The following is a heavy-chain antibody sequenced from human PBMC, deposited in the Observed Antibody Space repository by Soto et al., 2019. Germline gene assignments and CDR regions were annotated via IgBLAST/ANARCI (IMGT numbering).Heavy chain of an antibody. CDR2: IYPNDADT. V-gene: IGHV5-51*01. D-gene: IGHD2-2*01. CDR1: GCSFTYYW. J-gene: IGHJ6*02. CDR3: ARVPSVVTPGNDYFGVDV. Sequence: GESLKISCKGSGCSFTYYWIAWVRQRPGKDLEWMGIIYPNDADTRYNPSFQGQVTISADKSISTAYLQWTSLKTSDTAMYYYARVPSVVTPGNDYFGVDVWGQGTTVTVSS.